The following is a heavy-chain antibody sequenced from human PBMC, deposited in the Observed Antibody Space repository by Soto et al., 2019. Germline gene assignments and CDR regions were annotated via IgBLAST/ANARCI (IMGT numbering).Heavy chain of an antibody. J-gene: IGHJ6*02. CDR2: ISSSGSTI. V-gene: IGHV3-11*01. D-gene: IGHD1-1*01. CDR3: ARVNYWSDWEVYGLDV. CDR1: GFTFSDFY. Sequence: GGSLRLSCAASGFTFSDFYMSWIRQAPGKGLEWVSYISSSGSTIYYADSVKGRFTISRDNAKNSLYLQMNSLRAEDTAVYYCARVNYWSDWEVYGLDVWGLGTTVTVSS.